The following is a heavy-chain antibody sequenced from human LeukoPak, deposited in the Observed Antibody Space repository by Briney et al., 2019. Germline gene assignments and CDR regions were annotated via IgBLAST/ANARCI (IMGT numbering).Heavy chain of an antibody. CDR3: ARGDDSSGYHY. CDR1: GGSISSYY. D-gene: IGHD3-22*01. Sequence: TSESLSLTCTVSGGSISSYYWSWIRQPAGKGLEWIGRIYTSGSTNYNPSLKSRVTMSVDTSKNQFSLKLSSVTAADTAVYYCARGDDSSGYHYWGQGTLVTVSS. CDR2: IYTSGST. V-gene: IGHV4-4*07. J-gene: IGHJ4*02.